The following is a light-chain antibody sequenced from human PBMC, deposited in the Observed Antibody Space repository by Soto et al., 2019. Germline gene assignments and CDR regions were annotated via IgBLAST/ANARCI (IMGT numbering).Light chain of an antibody. CDR2: DAS. CDR1: QSISSW. CDR3: QPYNSYSRIFT. V-gene: IGKV1-5*01. Sequence: DIQMTQSPSTLSASVGDRVTITCRASQSISSWLAWYQQKPGKAPKLLIYDASSLESGVPSRFSGSGSGTEFTLTISSLQPDDFATYYCQPYNSYSRIFTFGPGTKVDIK. J-gene: IGKJ3*01.